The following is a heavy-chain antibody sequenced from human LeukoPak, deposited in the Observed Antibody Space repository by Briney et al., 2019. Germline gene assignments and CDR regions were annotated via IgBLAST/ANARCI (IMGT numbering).Heavy chain of an antibody. CDR3: ARDLWNSEYYFDY. D-gene: IGHD1-7*01. CDR1: GFTFSSYS. Sequence: GGSLRLSCAASGFTFSSYSMNWVRQAPGKGLEWVSSISSSSSYIYYADSVKGRFTISRDNSKNTLYLQMNSLRAEDTAVYYCARDLWNSEYYFDYWGQGTLVTVSS. CDR2: ISSSSSYI. V-gene: IGHV3-21*01. J-gene: IGHJ4*02.